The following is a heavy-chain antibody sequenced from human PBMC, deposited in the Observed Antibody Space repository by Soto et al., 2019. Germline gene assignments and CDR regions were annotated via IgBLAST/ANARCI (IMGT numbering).Heavy chain of an antibody. V-gene: IGHV3-30*03. CDR2: VSNDGIRK. CDR1: GFIFSGSG. J-gene: IGHJ5*01. Sequence: QVQLVESGGGVVQPGRSLRLTCAASGFIFSGSGMHWVRQAPGKGLEWVALVSNDGIRKYYGDSVKGRFTISRDNAENTRYLQMNSLRAEDTAGYYCARWVGGSMYDNSGKYDSWGQGTLVTVSS. D-gene: IGHD3-22*01. CDR3: ARWVGGSMYDNSGKYDS.